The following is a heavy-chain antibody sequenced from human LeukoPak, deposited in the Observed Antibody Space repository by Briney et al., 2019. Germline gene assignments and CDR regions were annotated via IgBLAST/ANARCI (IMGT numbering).Heavy chain of an antibody. Sequence: PGGSLRLSCAASGFTFSNAWMSWVRQAPGKGLEWVGRIKSKTDGGTTDYAAPVKGRFTISRDDSKNTLYLQMNSLKTEDTAVYYCTTDPSIVVVPAAIGHHDYRGQGTLVTVSS. CDR1: GFTFSNAW. J-gene: IGHJ4*02. D-gene: IGHD2-2*01. CDR2: IKSKTDGGTT. V-gene: IGHV3-15*01. CDR3: TTDPSIVVVPAAIGHHDY.